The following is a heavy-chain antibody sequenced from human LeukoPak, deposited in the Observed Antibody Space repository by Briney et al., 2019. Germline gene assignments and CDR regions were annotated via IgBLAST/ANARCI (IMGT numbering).Heavy chain of an antibody. Sequence: GRSLRLSCAASGFTFSSYGMHWVRQAPGKGLEWVAVISYDGSNKYYADSVRGRFTISRDNSKNTLYLQMNSLRAEDTAVYYCAKIPIRFLEEYWFDPWGQGTLVTVSS. V-gene: IGHV3-30*18. D-gene: IGHD3-3*01. J-gene: IGHJ5*02. CDR2: ISYDGSNK. CDR1: GFTFSSYG. CDR3: AKIPIRFLEEYWFDP.